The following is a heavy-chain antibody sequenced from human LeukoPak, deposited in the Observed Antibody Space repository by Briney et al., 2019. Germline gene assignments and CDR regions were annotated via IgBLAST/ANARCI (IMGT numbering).Heavy chain of an antibody. CDR3: AKGAGGSYGLYYFDY. CDR1: GFTFDDYG. D-gene: IGHD3-10*01. Sequence: PGGSLRLSCAASGFTFDDYGMSWVRQAPGKGLEWVSGINWNGGSTGYADSVKGRFTISRDNSKNTVYLQMNTLRAEDTAVYYCAKGAGGSYGLYYFDYWGQGTLVTVSS. CDR2: INWNGGST. V-gene: IGHV3-20*04. J-gene: IGHJ4*02.